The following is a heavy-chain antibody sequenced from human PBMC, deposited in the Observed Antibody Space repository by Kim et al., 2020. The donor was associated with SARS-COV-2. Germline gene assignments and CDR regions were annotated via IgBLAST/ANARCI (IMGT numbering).Heavy chain of an antibody. Sequence: SETLSRTCTVSGGSISSSSYYWGWIRQPPGKGLEWIWSIYYNGSTYYNPSLKSRVTISVDTSKNQFSLKLRSVTAADTAVYYCASTRNDAFDIWGQGTMV. CDR2: IYYNGST. V-gene: IGHV4-39*01. D-gene: IGHD1-26*01. CDR1: GGSISSSSYY. J-gene: IGHJ3*02. CDR3: ASTRNDAFDI.